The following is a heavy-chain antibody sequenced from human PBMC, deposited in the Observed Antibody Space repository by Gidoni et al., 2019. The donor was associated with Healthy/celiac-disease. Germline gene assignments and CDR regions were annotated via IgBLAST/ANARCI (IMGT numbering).Heavy chain of an antibody. V-gene: IGHV3-23*01. CDR2: ISGSGGRT. Sequence: EVQLLESGGGLVQPGGSLRLACAASGFTFSSYAMSWVRQAPGKGLEWVSAISGSGGRTYYADSVKGRFTISRDNSKNTLYLQMNSLRAEDTAVYYCAKKGRITMIVEANWYFDLWGRGTLVTVSS. J-gene: IGHJ2*01. D-gene: IGHD3-22*01. CDR1: GFTFSSYA. CDR3: AKKGRITMIVEANWYFDL.